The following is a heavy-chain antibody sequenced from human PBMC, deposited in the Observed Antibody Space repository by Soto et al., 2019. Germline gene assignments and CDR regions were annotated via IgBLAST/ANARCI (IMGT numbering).Heavy chain of an antibody. Sequence: GGSLRLSCAASGFTFSSYGMHWVRQAPGKGLEWVAVIWYDGSNKYYADSVKGRFTISRDNSKNTLYLQMNSLRAEDTAVYYCARDPNYGGNPFDYWGQGTLVTVSS. CDR2: IWYDGSNK. V-gene: IGHV3-33*01. D-gene: IGHD4-17*01. CDR3: ARDPNYGGNPFDY. CDR1: GFTFSSYG. J-gene: IGHJ4*02.